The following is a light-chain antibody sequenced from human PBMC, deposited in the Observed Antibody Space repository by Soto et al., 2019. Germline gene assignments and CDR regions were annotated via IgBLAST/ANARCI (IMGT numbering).Light chain of an antibody. J-gene: IGLJ1*01. CDR2: RNN. V-gene: IGLV1-47*01. CDR3: AAWDDSLSGYV. CDR1: SSNIGSNY. Sequence: QSVLTQPPSASGTPGQRVTISCSGSSSNIGSNYVYWYQQLPGTAPKLLIYRNNQRPSGVPDRFSGSKSGTSASLAISGLRSEDEADYYCAAWDDSLSGYVFGTGPMLTVL.